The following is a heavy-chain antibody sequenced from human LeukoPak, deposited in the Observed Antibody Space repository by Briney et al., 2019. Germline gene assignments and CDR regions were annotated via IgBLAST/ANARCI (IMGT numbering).Heavy chain of an antibody. D-gene: IGHD5-18*01. CDR2: ISGSGDST. CDR3: AKRDTVMVYAFDI. CDR1: GFTFSTNA. Sequence: PGGSLRLSCAASGFTFSTNAMSWVRQAPGKGLEWISGISGSGDSTNYADSVKGRFFIFRDNSKNTLYLQLNSLRAEDTAIYYCAKRDTVMVYAFDIWGQGTMVTVSS. J-gene: IGHJ3*02. V-gene: IGHV3-23*01.